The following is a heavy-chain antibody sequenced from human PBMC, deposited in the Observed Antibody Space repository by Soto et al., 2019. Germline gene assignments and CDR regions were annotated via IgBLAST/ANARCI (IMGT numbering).Heavy chain of an antibody. CDR3: ARSYLRLGELSLYYYFDY. D-gene: IGHD3-16*02. J-gene: IGHJ4*02. CDR1: GGTFSSYA. CDR2: IIPIFGTA. Sequence: QVQLVQSGAEVKKPGSSVKVSCKASGGTFSSYAISWVRQAPGQGHEWMGGIIPIFGTANYAQKFQGRVTITADESTSTAYMELSSLRSEDTAVYYCARSYLRLGELSLYYYFDYWGQGTLVTVSS. V-gene: IGHV1-69*01.